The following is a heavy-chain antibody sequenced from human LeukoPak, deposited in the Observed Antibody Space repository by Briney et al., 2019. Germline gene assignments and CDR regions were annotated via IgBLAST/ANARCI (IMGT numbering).Heavy chain of an antibody. V-gene: IGHV1-69*13. J-gene: IGHJ4*02. D-gene: IGHD5-18*01. CDR2: IIPIFGTA. CDR1: GGTFSSYA. Sequence: GASVKVSCKASGGTFSSYAISWVRQAPGQGLEWMGGIIPIFGTANYAQKFQGRVTITADGSTSTAYMELSSLRSEDTAVYYCAREGATGTAMVSFDYWGQGTLVTVSS. CDR3: AREGATGTAMVSFDY.